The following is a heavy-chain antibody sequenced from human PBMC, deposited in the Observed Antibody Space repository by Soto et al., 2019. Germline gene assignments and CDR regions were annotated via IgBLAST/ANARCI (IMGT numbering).Heavy chain of an antibody. CDR3: AKDLRTQYYFDY. CDR1: GFTFSSYG. CDR2: ISYDGSNK. Sequence: GGSLRLSCAASGFTFSSYGMHWVRQAPGKGLEWVAVISYDGSNKYYADSVKGRFTISRDNSKNTLYLQMNSLRAEDKAVYYCAKDLRTQYYFDYWGQGTLVTVSS. D-gene: IGHD3-10*01. J-gene: IGHJ4*02. V-gene: IGHV3-30*18.